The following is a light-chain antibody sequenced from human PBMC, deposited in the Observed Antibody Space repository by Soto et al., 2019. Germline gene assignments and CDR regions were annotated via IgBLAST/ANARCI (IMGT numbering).Light chain of an antibody. CDR3: QQYNSEST. CDR2: DAS. V-gene: IGKV1-5*01. CDR1: QSISHY. Sequence: DIQMTQSPSSLSASVGDTVTITCRASQSISHYLAWYQQKPGKAPKLLIYDASSLEGGIPSRFSGSGSGTKFTLTISSLQPADFATYYCQQYNSESTFGQGTKLGIK. J-gene: IGKJ2*01.